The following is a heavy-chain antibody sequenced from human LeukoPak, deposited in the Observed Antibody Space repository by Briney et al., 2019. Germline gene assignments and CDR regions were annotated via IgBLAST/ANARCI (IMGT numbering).Heavy chain of an antibody. CDR1: GFTFSSYW. D-gene: IGHD6-19*01. Sequence: PAGGSLRLSCAASGFTFSSYWMSWVRQAPGKGVEWVANIKQDGSEKYYVDSVKGRFTISRDNAKNSLYLQMNSLRAEDTAVYYCARRVWGGWYYFDYWGQGTLVTVSS. J-gene: IGHJ4*02. CDR2: IKQDGSEK. CDR3: ARRVWGGWYYFDY. V-gene: IGHV3-7*01.